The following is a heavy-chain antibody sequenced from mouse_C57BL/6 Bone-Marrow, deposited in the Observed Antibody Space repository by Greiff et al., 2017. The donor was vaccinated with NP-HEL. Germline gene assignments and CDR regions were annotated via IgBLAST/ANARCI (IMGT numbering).Heavy chain of an antibody. Sequence: QVQLQQSGAELAKPGASVKLSCKASGYTFTSYWMHWVKQRPGQGLEWIGYINPSSGYTKYNQKFKDKATLTADKSSSTAYRQLSSLTYEDSAVYYCARTAATVARYFDVWGTGTTVTVSS. CDR2: INPSSGYT. J-gene: IGHJ1*03. CDR1: GYTFTSYW. V-gene: IGHV1-7*01. D-gene: IGHD1-1*01. CDR3: ARTAATVARYFDV.